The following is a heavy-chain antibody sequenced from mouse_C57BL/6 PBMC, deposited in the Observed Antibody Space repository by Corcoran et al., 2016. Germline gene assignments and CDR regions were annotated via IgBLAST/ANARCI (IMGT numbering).Heavy chain of an antibody. V-gene: IGHV1-76*01. Sequence: QVQLKQSGAVLVRPGASVKLSCTASGYTFTDYYINWVKQRPGQGLEWIARIYPGSGNTYYNEKFKGKATLTAEKSSSTAYMQLSSLTSEDSAVYVCAREYYGSSLYAMDYWGQGTAVTVSS. CDR2: IYPGSGNT. CDR1: GYTFTDYY. D-gene: IGHD1-1*01. J-gene: IGHJ4*01. CDR3: AREYYGSSLYAMDY.